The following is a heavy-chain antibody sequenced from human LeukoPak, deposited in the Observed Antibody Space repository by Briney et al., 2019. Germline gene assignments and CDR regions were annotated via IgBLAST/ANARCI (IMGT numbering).Heavy chain of an antibody. D-gene: IGHD6-13*01. J-gene: IGHJ5*02. Sequence: SQTLSLTCTVSGGSISSGSYYWSWIRQPAGKGLEWIGRIYTSGSTNYNPSLKGRVTISVDTSKNQFSLKLSSVTAADTAVYYCAREAFSLGIAAAGNWFDPWGQGTLVTVSS. CDR3: AREAFSLGIAAAGNWFDP. CDR1: GGSISSGSYY. CDR2: IYTSGST. V-gene: IGHV4-61*02.